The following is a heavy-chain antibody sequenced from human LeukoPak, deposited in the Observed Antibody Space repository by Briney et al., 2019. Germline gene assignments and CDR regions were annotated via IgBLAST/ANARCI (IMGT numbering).Heavy chain of an antibody. CDR3: ARLYDSSGYYSGY. CDR2: IYPGDSDT. Sequence: GESLQISCQGSGSSFTSYWIGWVRQLPGKGLEWMGIIYPGDSDTRYSPSFQGQVTISADKSISTAYLQWSSLKASDTAMYYCARLYDSSGYYSGYWGQGTLVTVSS. CDR1: GSSFTSYW. V-gene: IGHV5-51*01. D-gene: IGHD3-22*01. J-gene: IGHJ4*02.